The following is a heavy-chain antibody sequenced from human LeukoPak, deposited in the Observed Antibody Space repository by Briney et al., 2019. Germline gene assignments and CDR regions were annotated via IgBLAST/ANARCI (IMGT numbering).Heavy chain of an antibody. CDR3: ARYYYDSSGSYYYYMDV. D-gene: IGHD3-22*01. Sequence: PSETLSLTCTVSGGSISSYYWSWIRQPAGKGLEWIGRIYTSGSTNYNPSLKSRVTMSVDTSKNQFSLKLSSVTAADTAVYYCARYYYDSSGSYYYYMDVWGKGTTVTVSS. CDR2: IYTSGST. CDR1: GGSISSYY. V-gene: IGHV4-4*07. J-gene: IGHJ6*03.